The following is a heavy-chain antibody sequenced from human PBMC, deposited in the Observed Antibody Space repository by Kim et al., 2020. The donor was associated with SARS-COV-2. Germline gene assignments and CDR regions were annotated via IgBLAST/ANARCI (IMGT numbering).Heavy chain of an antibody. Sequence: YADSVKGRFTISRDNAKNSLYLQMNSLRAEDTALYYCAKAFSDSGIAFDYWGQGTLVTVSS. J-gene: IGHJ4*02. V-gene: IGHV3-9*01. D-gene: IGHD6-13*01. CDR3: AKAFSDSGIAFDY.